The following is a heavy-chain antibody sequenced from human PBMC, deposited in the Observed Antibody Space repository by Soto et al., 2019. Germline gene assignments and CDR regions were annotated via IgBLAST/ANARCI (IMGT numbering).Heavy chain of an antibody. D-gene: IGHD6-6*01. CDR1: GAPFNSYA. CDR2: IIPVLDSA. Sequence: ASVKVSCKATGAPFNSYAISWVRQAPGRGLEWMGGIIPVLDSADYSQEFQGRVTVTADISTGTAYLELSRLRTDDSAVYFCARYRPAYNSSGRRYLDSWGKGTRVPVS. V-gene: IGHV1-69*06. J-gene: IGHJ4*02. CDR3: ARYRPAYNSSGRRYLDS.